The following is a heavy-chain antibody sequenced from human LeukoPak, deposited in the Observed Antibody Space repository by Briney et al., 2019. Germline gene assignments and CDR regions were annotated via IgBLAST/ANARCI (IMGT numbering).Heavy chain of an antibody. J-gene: IGHJ4*02. Sequence: GGSLRLSCAASGFTFSSYSMNWVRQAPGEGLEWVSSISSSSSYIYYADSVKGRFTISRDNAKNSLYLQMNSLRADDTAVYYCARDRVAVAGTRYFDYWGQGTLVTVSS. V-gene: IGHV3-21*01. CDR2: ISSSSSYI. CDR1: GFTFSSYS. CDR3: ARDRVAVAGTRYFDY. D-gene: IGHD6-19*01.